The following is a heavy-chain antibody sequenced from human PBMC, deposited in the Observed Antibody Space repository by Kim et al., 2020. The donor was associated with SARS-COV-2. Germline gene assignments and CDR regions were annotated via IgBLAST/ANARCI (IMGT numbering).Heavy chain of an antibody. CDR1: GFTVSSNY. D-gene: IGHD2-15*01. CDR3: AREVAATPSYFDY. Sequence: GGSLRLSCAVSGFTVSSNYMTWVRQAPGKGLEWISCFHSGDRTYYADSVKGRFTISRDNSKNTLYLQMNSLRAEDTAVYYCAREVAATPSYFDYCGQGTLVIVSS. V-gene: IGHV3-53*01. CDR2: FHSGDRT. J-gene: IGHJ4*02.